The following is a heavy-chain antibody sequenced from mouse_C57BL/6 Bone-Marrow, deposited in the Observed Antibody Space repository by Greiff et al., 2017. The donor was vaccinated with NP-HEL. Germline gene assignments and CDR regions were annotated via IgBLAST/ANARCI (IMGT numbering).Heavy chain of an antibody. V-gene: IGHV5-6*01. J-gene: IGHJ2*01. Sequence: EVMLMESGGDLVKPGGSLKLSCAASGFTFSSYGMSWVRQTPDKRLEWVATISSGGSYTYYPDSVKGRFTISRDNAKNTLYLQMSSLKSEDTAMYYCARPLGLHYFDYWGQGTTLTVSS. CDR2: ISSGGSYT. CDR1: GFTFSSYG. CDR3: ARPLGLHYFDY. D-gene: IGHD4-1*01.